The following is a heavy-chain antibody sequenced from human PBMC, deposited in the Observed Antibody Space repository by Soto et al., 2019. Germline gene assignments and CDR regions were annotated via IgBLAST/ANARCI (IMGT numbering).Heavy chain of an antibody. CDR1: EFTFSNYW. CDR2: IKRDGSNT. D-gene: IGHD3-9*01. J-gene: IGHJ6*03. CDR3: AREGGYYESLEPGEYYYYMDV. Sequence: GGSLRLSCAASEFTFSNYWMHWVRQAPGKGLVWVSRIKRDGSNTNYADSVKGRFTISRDNAKNTLYLQMNSLRAEDTAVYYCAREGGYYESLEPGEYYYYMDVWGKGTTITVSS. V-gene: IGHV3-74*01.